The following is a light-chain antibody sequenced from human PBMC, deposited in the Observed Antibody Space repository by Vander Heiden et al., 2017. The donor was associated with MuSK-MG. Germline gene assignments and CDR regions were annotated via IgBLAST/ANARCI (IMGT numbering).Light chain of an antibody. CDR2: GAS. Sequence: EIVMTQSPATLSVSPGDRATLSCRATQSVSSNLAWYQQKPGQAPRLLIYGASTRATGIPARFSGSGSGTEFTLTISSLQPEDFAVYYCQQYNDWPLLTFGGGTKVEIK. J-gene: IGKJ4*01. CDR1: QSVSSN. CDR3: QQYNDWPLLT. V-gene: IGKV3-15*01.